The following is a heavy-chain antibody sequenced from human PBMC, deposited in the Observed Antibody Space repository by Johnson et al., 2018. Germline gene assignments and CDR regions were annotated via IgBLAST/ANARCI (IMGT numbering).Heavy chain of an antibody. CDR3: AGRGYYGSGSYSWFDP. J-gene: IGHJ5*02. D-gene: IGHD3-10*01. CDR2: IYPGDSDT. CDR1: GYSFTSYW. Sequence: QAVAEVKKPGESLKISCKGSGYSFTSYWIGWVRQMPGKGLEWMGIIYPGDSDTRYSPSFQGQVTISADKSISTAYLQWSSLKAAAPAMYYWAGRGYYGSGSYSWFDPWGQGTLVTGSS. V-gene: IGHV5-51*01.